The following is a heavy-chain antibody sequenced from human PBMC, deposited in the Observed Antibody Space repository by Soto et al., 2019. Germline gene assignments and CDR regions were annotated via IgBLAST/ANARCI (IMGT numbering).Heavy chain of an antibody. CDR2: ISAYNGNT. D-gene: IGHD2-2*01. J-gene: IGHJ4*02. CDR3: ARGPGYCCGTSCYGAWDYFDG. Sequence: ASVTVSCKASGYTFTSYGISWVRQAPGGGLEWMGWISAYNGNTNYAQKLQGRVTMTTDTSTSTAYMELRSLRSDDTAVYYCARGPGYCCGTSCYGAWDYFDGWGEGTLVTVSS. V-gene: IGHV1-18*01. CDR1: GYTFTSYG.